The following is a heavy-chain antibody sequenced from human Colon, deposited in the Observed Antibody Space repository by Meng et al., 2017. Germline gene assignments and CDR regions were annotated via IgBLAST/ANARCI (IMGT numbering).Heavy chain of an antibody. CDR2: IYPGDSDT. CDR1: GYSFTSYW. CDR3: ARHATGVFDY. J-gene: IGHJ4*02. V-gene: IGHV5-51*01. Sequence: GASLKISCKGSGYSFTSYWHGWVRQMPGKGLEWMGIIYPGDSDTRYSPFFQGQANISADKSISTAYLQRSSLKASDTAMYYCARHATGVFDYWGQGTLVTVSS.